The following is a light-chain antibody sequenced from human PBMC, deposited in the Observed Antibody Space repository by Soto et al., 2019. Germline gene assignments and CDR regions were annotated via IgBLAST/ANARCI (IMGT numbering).Light chain of an antibody. V-gene: IGKV3-20*01. CDR2: GAA. Sequence: EMVMTQSPATLSVSPGGRATLSCRASPSVTNYLAWYQQKPGQAPRLLIHGAASRATGIPARFSGSGSGTDFTLTISRLEPEDFAVYYCQQYGSSPRTFGQGTKVDIK. J-gene: IGKJ1*01. CDR3: QQYGSSPRT. CDR1: PSVTNY.